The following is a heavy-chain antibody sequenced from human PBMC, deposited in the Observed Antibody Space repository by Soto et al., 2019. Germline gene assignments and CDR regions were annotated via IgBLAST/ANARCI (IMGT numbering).Heavy chain of an antibody. CDR2: ISYDGSNK. Sequence: QVQLVESGGGVVQPGRSLRLSCAASGFTFSSYAMHWVRQAPGKGLEWVAVISYDGSNKYYADSVKGRFTISRDNSKNPLYLQMNSLRAEDTAVYYCAREYSSSSMLDYWGQGTLVTVSS. D-gene: IGHD6-6*01. V-gene: IGHV3-30-3*01. J-gene: IGHJ4*02. CDR3: AREYSSSSMLDY. CDR1: GFTFSSYA.